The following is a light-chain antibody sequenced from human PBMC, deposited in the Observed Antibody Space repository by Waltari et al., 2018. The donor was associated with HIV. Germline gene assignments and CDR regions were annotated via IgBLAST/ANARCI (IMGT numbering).Light chain of an antibody. CDR3: QVWDTSSDHP. CDR1: NIGSRS. J-gene: IGLJ2*01. Sequence: SYVLTQAPSVSVAPGQTATIACGGNNIGSRSVHWYQQKPGQAPVLVVYDNSDRPSGIPERFSGSNSGNTATLTISRVEAGDEADYYCQVWDTSSDHPFGGGTKLTVL. V-gene: IGLV3-21*02. CDR2: DNS.